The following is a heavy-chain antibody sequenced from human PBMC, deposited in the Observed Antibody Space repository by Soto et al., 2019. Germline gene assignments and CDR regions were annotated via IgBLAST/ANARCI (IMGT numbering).Heavy chain of an antibody. J-gene: IGHJ6*03. V-gene: IGHV4-39*01. Sequence: SETLSLTCTVSGVSISSSSYYWGWIRQPPGKGLEWIGSIYYSGSTYYNPSLKSRVTISVDTSKNQFSLKLSPVTAADTAVYYCARHRRIRGYYYYMDVWGKGTTVTVSS. CDR1: GVSISSSSYY. D-gene: IGHD2-15*01. CDR3: ARHRRIRGYYYYMDV. CDR2: IYYSGST.